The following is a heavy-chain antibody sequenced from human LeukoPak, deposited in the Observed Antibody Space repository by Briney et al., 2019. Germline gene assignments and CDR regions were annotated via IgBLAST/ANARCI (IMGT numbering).Heavy chain of an antibody. CDR2: ISGSGGST. D-gene: IGHD1-1*01. CDR1: GFTFSSYA. V-gene: IGHV3-23*01. Sequence: GGSLRLSCAGSGFTFSSYAMSWVRQAPGKGLEWVSGISGSGGSTNYADSVKGRFTISRDNSKNTLYLQMNSLRAEDSAEYYCAKSLLTTATGTGRAFDIWGQGTMVTVSA. J-gene: IGHJ3*02. CDR3: AKSLLTTATGTGRAFDI.